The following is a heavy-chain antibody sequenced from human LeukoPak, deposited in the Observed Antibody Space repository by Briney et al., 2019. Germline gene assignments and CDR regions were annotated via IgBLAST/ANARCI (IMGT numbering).Heavy chain of an antibody. J-gene: IGHJ6*03. Sequence: GGSLRLSCTASGFTFGDYAMSWVRQAPGKGLEWAGFIRSKAYGGTTEYAASVKGRFTISRDDSKSIAYLQMNSLKTEDTAVYYCWGNYYYYMDVWGKGTTVTVSS. D-gene: IGHD7-27*01. CDR2: IRSKAYGGTT. CDR1: GFTFGDYA. CDR3: WGNYYYYMDV. V-gene: IGHV3-49*04.